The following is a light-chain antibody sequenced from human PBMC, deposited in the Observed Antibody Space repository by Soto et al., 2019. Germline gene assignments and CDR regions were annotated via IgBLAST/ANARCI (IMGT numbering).Light chain of an antibody. Sequence: EIVMTQSPATLSVSPGERATLSCRASQSMYNNLAWYQQKPGQAPRLLIYHASARATGIPARFSGSGSGTEFTLTISSLQSEDFAVYYCQQYNNWPLTFGGGTKVRS. V-gene: IGKV3-15*01. CDR3: QQYNNWPLT. J-gene: IGKJ4*01. CDR2: HAS. CDR1: QSMYNN.